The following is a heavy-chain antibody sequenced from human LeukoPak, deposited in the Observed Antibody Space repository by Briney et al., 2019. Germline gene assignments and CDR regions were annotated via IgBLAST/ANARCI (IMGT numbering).Heavy chain of an antibody. CDR3: ARQGGLRHAGRNRFDP. CDR1: GYSFTSYW. D-gene: IGHD5-12*01. V-gene: IGHV5-51*01. Sequence: GESLKISCEGSGYSFTSYWVAWVRQMPGKGLEWMGIIYPGDSDTRYSPSFQGQVTISADKSISTAYLQWSSLKASDTAMYYCARQGGLRHAGRNRFDPWGQGTLVTVSS. J-gene: IGHJ5*02. CDR2: IYPGDSDT.